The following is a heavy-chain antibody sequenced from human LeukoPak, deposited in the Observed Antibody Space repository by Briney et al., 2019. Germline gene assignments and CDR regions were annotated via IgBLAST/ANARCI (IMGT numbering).Heavy chain of an antibody. D-gene: IGHD3-22*01. Sequence: EASVKVSCKASGYTFTSYGISWVRQAPGQGLEWMGWISAYNGNTNYAQKLQGRVTMTTDTSTSTAYMELRSLRSDDTAVYYCARGEGYYYDSSGYSPWGQGTLVTVSS. V-gene: IGHV1-18*01. CDR3: ARGEGYYYDSSGYSP. CDR1: GYTFTSYG. J-gene: IGHJ5*02. CDR2: ISAYNGNT.